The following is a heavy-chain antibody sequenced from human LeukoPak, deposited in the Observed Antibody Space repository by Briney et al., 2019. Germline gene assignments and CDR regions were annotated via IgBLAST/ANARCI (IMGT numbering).Heavy chain of an antibody. CDR1: GGSLSSRGYY. CDR2: IYYSGST. J-gene: IGHJ4*02. CDR3: ARQYGGIGDL. V-gene: IGHV4-39*01. D-gene: IGHD4-23*01. Sequence: SETLSLTCTVSGGSLSSRGYYWGWIPQPPGKGLEWIGRIYYSGSTFYNPSLKSRGTISVDTSKNQFSLRLSSVSPADTAVYYCARQYGGIGDLWGQGTLVTVSS.